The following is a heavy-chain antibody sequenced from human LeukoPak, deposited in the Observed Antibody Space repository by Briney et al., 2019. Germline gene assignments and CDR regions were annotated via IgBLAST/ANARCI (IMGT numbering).Heavy chain of an antibody. Sequence: GASVKVSCKASGYTFTGYYMHWVRQAPGQGLERMGWINPNSGGTNYAQKFQGRVTMTRDTSISTAYMELSRLRSDDTAVYYCARSVVVVAAISFDYWGQGTLVTVSS. D-gene: IGHD2-15*01. CDR3: ARSVVVVAAISFDY. CDR1: GYTFTGYY. CDR2: INPNSGGT. J-gene: IGHJ4*02. V-gene: IGHV1-2*02.